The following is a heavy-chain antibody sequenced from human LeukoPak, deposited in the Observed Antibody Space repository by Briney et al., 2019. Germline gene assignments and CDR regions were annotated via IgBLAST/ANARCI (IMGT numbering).Heavy chain of an antibody. CDR1: GGSFSGYY. CDR2: INHSGST. Sequence: SETLSLTCAVYGGSFSGYYWSWIRQPPGKGLEWIGEINHSGSTNYNPSLKSRVTISVDTSKNQFSLKLSSVTAADTAVYYCARDFTMVRGVRYWFDPWGQGTLVTVSS. V-gene: IGHV4-34*01. CDR3: ARDFTMVRGVRYWFDP. D-gene: IGHD3-10*01. J-gene: IGHJ5*02.